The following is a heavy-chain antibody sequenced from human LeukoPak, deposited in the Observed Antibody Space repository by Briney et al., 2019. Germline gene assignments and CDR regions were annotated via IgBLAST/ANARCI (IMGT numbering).Heavy chain of an antibody. CDR1: GGSISSGGYS. J-gene: IGHJ6*02. Sequence: SQTLSLTCAVSGGSISSGGYSWSWIRQPPGKGLEWIGYIYHSGSTYYNPSLKSRVTISVDTSKNQFSLKLSSVTAADTAVYYCARSHPSGRRYYYYGMDVWGQGTTVTVSS. D-gene: IGHD6-19*01. CDR2: IYHSGST. CDR3: ARSHPSGRRYYYYGMDV. V-gene: IGHV4-30-2*02.